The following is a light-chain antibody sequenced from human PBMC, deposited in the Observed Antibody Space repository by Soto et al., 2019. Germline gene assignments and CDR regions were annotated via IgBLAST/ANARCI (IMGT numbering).Light chain of an antibody. J-gene: IGLJ3*02. CDR3: QSYDSSLSGSV. CDR1: SSNIGAGYD. Sequence: QSVLTQPPSVSGAPGQRVTISCTGSSSNIGAGYDVHWYQQLPGTAPKLVICGNSNRPSGVPDRFSGSKSGTSASLAITGRQAEDDADYYCQSYDSSLSGSVFGGGTKLTVL. CDR2: GNS. V-gene: IGLV1-40*01.